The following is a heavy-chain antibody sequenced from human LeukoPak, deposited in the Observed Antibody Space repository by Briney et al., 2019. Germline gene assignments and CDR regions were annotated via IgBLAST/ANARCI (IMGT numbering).Heavy chain of an antibody. CDR1: GFTFNIYA. V-gene: IGHV3-23*01. J-gene: IGHJ4*02. CDR2: ISGSGGNT. Sequence: PGGSLRLSCAASGFTFNIYAMTWVRQAPGKGLEWVSAISGSGGNTYYADSVKGRFTISRDNTENTLYLQMNRLRAEDTAVYYCAKRYYYDSTGYYSYFDYWGQGTLVTVSS. CDR3: AKRYYYDSTGYYSYFDY. D-gene: IGHD3-22*01.